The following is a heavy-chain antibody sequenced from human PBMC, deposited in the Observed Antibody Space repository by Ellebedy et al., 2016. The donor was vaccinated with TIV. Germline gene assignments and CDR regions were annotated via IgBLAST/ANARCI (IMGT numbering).Heavy chain of an antibody. D-gene: IGHD2-8*01. J-gene: IGHJ6*02. CDR1: GVTFNIYD. V-gene: IGHV3-13*01. CDR2: VGTAGDS. CDR3: VRGSRTVGCIYYYTGMHV. Sequence: PGGSLRLSCAASGVTFNIYDFHWVRQPTGKGLEWVSAVGTAGDSYYPDYVTGLFTISRENAKNSLYLQMNSLTAGDTAVYYCVRGSRTVGCIYYYTGMHVWGQGTTVTVSS.